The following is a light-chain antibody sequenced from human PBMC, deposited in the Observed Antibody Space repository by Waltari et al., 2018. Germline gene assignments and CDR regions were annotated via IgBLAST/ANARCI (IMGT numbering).Light chain of an antibody. Sequence: QAVVTQEPSLTVSPGGTVTLTCGSSTGDVTSGHYPYWLQQKPGQAPRTLIYDTSNKHSWTPARFSGSLLWGKAALTLSGAQPEDEAEYHCLLSYSDGWVFGGGTKLTVL. CDR1: TGDVTSGHY. J-gene: IGLJ3*02. CDR2: DTS. V-gene: IGLV7-46*01. CDR3: LLSYSDGWV.